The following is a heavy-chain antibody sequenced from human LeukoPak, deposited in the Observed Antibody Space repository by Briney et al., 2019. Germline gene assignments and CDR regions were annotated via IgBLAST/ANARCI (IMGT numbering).Heavy chain of an antibody. CDR3: ARAPSGSYPDY. CDR2: TYYRAKWYN. Sequence: SQTLSLTCAIFGDSVSSNSAAWNWIRPSPSRGLEWLGRTYYRAKWYNDYAVSVKSRITIIPDTSENQFSLQLNSVTPEDTAMYYCARAPSGSYPDYWGQGTLVTVSS. D-gene: IGHD1-26*01. J-gene: IGHJ4*02. CDR1: GDSVSSNSAA. V-gene: IGHV6-1*01.